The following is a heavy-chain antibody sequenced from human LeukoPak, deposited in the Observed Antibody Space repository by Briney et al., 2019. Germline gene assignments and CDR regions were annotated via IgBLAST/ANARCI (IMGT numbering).Heavy chain of an antibody. CDR2: ISSSGLTM. CDR3: ARRTTGDDY. Sequence: GGSLRLSCAASGFTFGSYIMNWVRQAPGRGLEWVSYISSSGLTMYYADSVKGRFIISRDNAKNSLYLQMNSLRAEDTAVYYCARRTTGDDYWGQGTLVTVSS. D-gene: IGHD4-17*01. CDR1: GFTFGSYI. J-gene: IGHJ4*02. V-gene: IGHV3-48*03.